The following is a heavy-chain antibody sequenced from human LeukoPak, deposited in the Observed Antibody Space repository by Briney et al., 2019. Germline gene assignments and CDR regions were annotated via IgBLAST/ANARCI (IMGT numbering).Heavy chain of an antibody. CDR2: INHSGST. D-gene: IGHD2-2*01. J-gene: IGHJ4*02. V-gene: IGHV4-34*01. CDR3: ARGLYYSSTSCYGSGLGY. CDR1: GGSFSGYY. Sequence: SETLSLTCAVSGGSFSGYYWSWIRQPPGKGLEWIGEINHSGSTNYNPSLKSRVTISVDTSKNQFSLKLSSVTAADTAVYYCARGLYYSSTSCYGSGLGYWGQGTLVTVSS.